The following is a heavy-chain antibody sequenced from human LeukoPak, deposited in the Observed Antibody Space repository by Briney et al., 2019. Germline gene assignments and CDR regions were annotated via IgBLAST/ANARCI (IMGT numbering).Heavy chain of an antibody. CDR2: IYYSGST. CDR1: GGSISSGSYY. Sequence: LSETLSLTCTVSGGSISSGSYYWSWIRQPAGKGLEWIGYIYYSGSTNYNPSLKSRVTISVDTSKNQFSLKLSSVTAADTAVYYCARYSDSSGYFPTFFDYWGQGTLVTVSS. CDR3: ARYSDSSGYFPTFFDY. D-gene: IGHD3-22*01. J-gene: IGHJ4*02. V-gene: IGHV4-61*10.